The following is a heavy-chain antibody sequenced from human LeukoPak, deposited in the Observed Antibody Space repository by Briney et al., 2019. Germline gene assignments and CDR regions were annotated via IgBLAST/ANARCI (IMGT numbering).Heavy chain of an antibody. J-gene: IGHJ4*02. CDR1: GYRFTSYW. D-gene: IGHD1-1*01. V-gene: IGHV5-51*01. Sequence: GESLKIFCKGSGYRFTSYWIGWVRQMAGKGLEWMGIIYSGDSDTRYSPSFQCQVTISADKSNSTAYLQWSRLQASDTAMYCCARGERFDYWGQGTLVTVSS. CDR3: ARGERFDY. CDR2: IYSGDSDT.